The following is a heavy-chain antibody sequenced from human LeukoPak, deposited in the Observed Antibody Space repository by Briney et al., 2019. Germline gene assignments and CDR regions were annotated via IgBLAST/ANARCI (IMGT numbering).Heavy chain of an antibody. V-gene: IGHV4-59*01. CDR2: IYYSGST. CDR1: DGSISSYY. J-gene: IGHJ4*02. Sequence: SETLSLTCTVSDGSISSYYWSWIRQPPGKGLEWIGYIYYSGSTNYNPSLKSRVTISVDTSKNQFSLKLSSVTAADTAVYYCARAHSGYPLDYWGQGTLVTVSS. CDR3: ARAHSGYPLDY. D-gene: IGHD1-1*01.